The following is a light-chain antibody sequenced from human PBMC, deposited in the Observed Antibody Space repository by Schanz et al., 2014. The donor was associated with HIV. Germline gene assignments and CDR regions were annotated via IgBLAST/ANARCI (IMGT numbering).Light chain of an antibody. CDR3: AAWDDSLNGPM. J-gene: IGLJ3*02. Sequence: QSVLTQPPSASGTPGQRVTISCSGSSSNIGSNTVNWYQQLPGTAPKLLIYTNNQRPSGVPDRFSGSKSGTSASLAISGLRSEDEADYHCAAWDDSLNGPMFGGGTQLTVL. V-gene: IGLV1-44*01. CDR2: TNN. CDR1: SSNIGSNT.